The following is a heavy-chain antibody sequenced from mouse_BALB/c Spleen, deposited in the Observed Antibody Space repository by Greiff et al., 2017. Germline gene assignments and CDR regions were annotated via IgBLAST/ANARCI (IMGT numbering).Heavy chain of an antibody. CDR2: ISNGGGST. Sequence: EVKLEESGGGLVQPGGSLKLSCAASGFTFSSYTMSWVRQTPEKRLEWVAYISNGGGSTYYPDTVKGRFTISRDNAKNTLYLQMSSLKSEDTAMYYCARHIITTAYYAMDYWGQGTSVTVSS. CDR3: ARHIITTAYYAMDY. D-gene: IGHD1-1*01. CDR1: GFTFSSYT. J-gene: IGHJ4*01. V-gene: IGHV5-12-2*01.